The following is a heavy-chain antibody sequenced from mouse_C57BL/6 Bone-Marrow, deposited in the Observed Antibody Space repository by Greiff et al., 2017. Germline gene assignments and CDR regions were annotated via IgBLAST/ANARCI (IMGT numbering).Heavy chain of an antibody. CDR2: INPSNGGT. Sequence: VQLQQPGTELVKPGASVKLSCKASGYTFTSYWMHWVKQRPGQGLEWIGNINPSNGGTNYNEKFKSKATLTVDKSSSTAYMQLSSLTSEDSAVYYCARGGGICYYDSSYVKAYWGQGTLVTVSA. CDR1: GYTFTSYW. J-gene: IGHJ3*01. CDR3: ARGGGICYYDSSYVKAY. D-gene: IGHD1-1*01. V-gene: IGHV1-53*01.